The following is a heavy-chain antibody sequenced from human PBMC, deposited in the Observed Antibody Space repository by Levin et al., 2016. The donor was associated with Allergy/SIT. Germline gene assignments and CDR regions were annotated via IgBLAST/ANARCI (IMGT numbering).Heavy chain of an antibody. CDR1: GFTFSSNW. D-gene: IGHD4-17*01. V-gene: IGHV3-74*01. J-gene: IGHJ6*02. Sequence: GGSLRLSCAASGFTFSSNWMHWVRQAPGKGLVWVSRINSDGSRTNYADSVKGRFSISRDNSKNTLYLQMSSLRGEDTAVYYCVRDDVHDYGDYIRYYNYGMDVWGQGTTVTVSS. CDR2: INSDGSRT. CDR3: VRDDVHDYGDYIRYYNYGMDV.